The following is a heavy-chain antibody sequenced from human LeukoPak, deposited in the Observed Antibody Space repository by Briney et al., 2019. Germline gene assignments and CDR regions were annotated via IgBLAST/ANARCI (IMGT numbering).Heavy chain of an antibody. CDR2: IYYSGST. V-gene: IGHV4-39*07. J-gene: IGHJ6*04. CDR1: GGSISSSSYY. CDR3: ARDGTTVSPAV. D-gene: IGHD4-17*01. Sequence: SETLSLTCTVSGGSISSSSYYWGWLRQPPGRGLEWIGSIYYSGSTYYNPSLKSRVTISVDTSKNQFSLKLSSVTAADTAVYYCARDGTTVSPAVWGKGTTVTVSS.